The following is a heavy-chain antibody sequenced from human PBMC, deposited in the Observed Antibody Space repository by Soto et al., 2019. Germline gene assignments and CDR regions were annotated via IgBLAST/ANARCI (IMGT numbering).Heavy chain of an antibody. J-gene: IGHJ5*02. D-gene: IGHD1-7*01. CDR1: GYTLTELS. CDR2: FDPEDGET. CDR3: ATSGITGTSAAWFDP. Sequence: GASVKVSCKVSGYTLTELSMHWVRQAPGKGLEWMGGFDPEDGETIYAQKFQGRVTMTEDTSTDTAYMELSSLRSEDTAVYYCATSGITGTSAAWFDPWGQGTRVTVAS. V-gene: IGHV1-24*01.